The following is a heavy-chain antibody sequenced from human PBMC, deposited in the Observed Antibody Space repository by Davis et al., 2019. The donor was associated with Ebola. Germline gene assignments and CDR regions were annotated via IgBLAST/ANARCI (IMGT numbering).Heavy chain of an antibody. CDR3: AKTQFLEWSYGMDV. Sequence: GESLKISCAASGFTFSSYGMHWVRQAPGKGLEWVSSISSDSDYIYYADSAKGRFTISRDNSRNTLYLQMSSLRAEDTAVYYCAKTQFLEWSYGMDVWGQGTTVTVSS. V-gene: IGHV3-21*01. CDR1: GFTFSSYG. J-gene: IGHJ6*02. D-gene: IGHD3-3*01. CDR2: ISSDSDYI.